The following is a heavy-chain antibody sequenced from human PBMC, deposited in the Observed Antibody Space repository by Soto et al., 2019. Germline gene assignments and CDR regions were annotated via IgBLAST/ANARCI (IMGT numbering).Heavy chain of an antibody. CDR3: AKGWPKTNWYFDL. V-gene: IGHV3-23*01. CDR1: GFTFSSYA. D-gene: IGHD2-15*01. CDR2: ISGSGGST. J-gene: IGHJ2*01. Sequence: GGSLRLSYAASGFTFSSYAMSWVRQAPGKGLEWVSAISGSGGSTYYTDSVKGRFTISRDNSKNTLYLQMNSLRAEDTAVYYCAKGWPKTNWYFDLWGRGTLVTVSS.